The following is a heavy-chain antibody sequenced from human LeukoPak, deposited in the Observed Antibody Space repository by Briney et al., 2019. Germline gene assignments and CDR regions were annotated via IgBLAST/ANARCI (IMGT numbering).Heavy chain of an antibody. V-gene: IGHV4-59*01. Sequence: SETLSLTCAVYGGSFSGYYWNWIRQPPGKGLEWIGYISYSGSTNYNPSLKSRVTISLDTSHNQFSLRLSSVTAADTAVYYCARVPTRRPLNWFDPWGQGTLVTVSS. J-gene: IGHJ5*02. CDR2: ISYSGST. CDR3: ARVPTRRPLNWFDP. CDR1: GGSFSGYY.